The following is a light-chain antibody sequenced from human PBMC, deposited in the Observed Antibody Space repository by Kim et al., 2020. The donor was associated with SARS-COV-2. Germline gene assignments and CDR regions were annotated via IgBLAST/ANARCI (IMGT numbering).Light chain of an antibody. V-gene: IGLV2-14*01. CDR2: DVS. Sequence: QSALTQPASVSGSPGQSITISCTGTSSDVGGYNYVSWYQQHPGKAPKLMIYDVSKRPSGVSNRFSGSKSGNTASLTISGLQAEDEADYYCSSYTSSSIVYVFGTGTKVTVL. CDR1: SSDVGGYNY. CDR3: SSYTSSSIVYV. J-gene: IGLJ1*01.